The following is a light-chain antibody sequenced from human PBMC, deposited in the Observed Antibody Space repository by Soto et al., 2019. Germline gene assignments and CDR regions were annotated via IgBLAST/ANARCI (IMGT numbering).Light chain of an antibody. CDR2: EAS. CDR3: QQRGNWPIT. CDR1: QSVSSY. J-gene: IGKJ5*01. Sequence: EIVLTQSPATLSLSPGERATLSCRASQSVSSYLAWYQQKPGQAPRLLIYEASNRATGISARFSGSGSGTDFTLTISSLEPEDFAVYYCQQRGNWPITFGQGTRLEIK. V-gene: IGKV3-11*01.